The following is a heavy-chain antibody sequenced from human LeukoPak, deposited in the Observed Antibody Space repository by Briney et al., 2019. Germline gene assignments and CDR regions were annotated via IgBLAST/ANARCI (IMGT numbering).Heavy chain of an antibody. Sequence: SQTLSLTCAISGDSVSSNTAAWYWIRQSPSRGLEWLGRTYYRSKWFYEYAVPVRSRITINVDTSKNQFSLQLSSVTPEDTAVYYCARISSSGSMTYWGQGTLVTVSS. V-gene: IGHV6-1*01. CDR3: ARISSSGSMTY. CDR2: TYYRSKWFY. D-gene: IGHD3-22*01. CDR1: GDSVSSNTAA. J-gene: IGHJ4*02.